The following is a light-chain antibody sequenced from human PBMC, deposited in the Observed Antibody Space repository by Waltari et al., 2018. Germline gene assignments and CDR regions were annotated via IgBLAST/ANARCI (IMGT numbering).Light chain of an antibody. V-gene: IGKV3-15*01. CDR1: QSVSSN. CDR3: QQYNNWPRT. CDR2: GAS. J-gene: IGKJ1*01. Sequence: EIVMTQSPATLSLSPRERATLSCRASQSVSSNLAWYQQKPGQAPRLLIYGASTRATGIPARFSGSGSGTEFTLTISSLQSEDFAVYYCQQYNNWPRTFGQGTKVEIK.